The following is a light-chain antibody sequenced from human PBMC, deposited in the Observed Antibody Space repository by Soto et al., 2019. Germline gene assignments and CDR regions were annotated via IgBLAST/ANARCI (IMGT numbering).Light chain of an antibody. CDR1: QSISSY. Sequence: DIQMTQSPSSLSASVGDRVTITCRASQSISSYLNWYQQKPGKAPKLLIYAASSLQSGVPSRFRGSVSGTDFTLTISSLQPEDFATYYCQQSYRTSYTFGQGTKLEIK. CDR3: QQSYRTSYT. J-gene: IGKJ2*01. V-gene: IGKV1-39*01. CDR2: AAS.